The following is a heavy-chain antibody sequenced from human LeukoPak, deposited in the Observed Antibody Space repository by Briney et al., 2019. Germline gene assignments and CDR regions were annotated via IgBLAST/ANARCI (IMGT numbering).Heavy chain of an antibody. CDR3: AKEGFITMVLHYYYYMDV. CDR2: INPDGRTT. Sequence: GGSLRLSCAASGFTFSNYDMHWVRQAPGKGLVWVSHINPDGRTTRYANSVTGRFTISRDNSKSTLFLQMNSLRAEDTAVYYCAKEGFITMVLHYYYYMDVWGKGTTVTISS. CDR1: GFTFSNYD. J-gene: IGHJ6*03. V-gene: IGHV3-74*01. D-gene: IGHD3-10*01.